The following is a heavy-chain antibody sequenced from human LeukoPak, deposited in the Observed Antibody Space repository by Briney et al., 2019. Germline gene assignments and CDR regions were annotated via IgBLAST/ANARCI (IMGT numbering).Heavy chain of an antibody. D-gene: IGHD2-21*01. J-gene: IGHJ4*02. CDR2: LSGYNGHT. CDR1: GYIFINYA. V-gene: IGHV1-18*01. CDR3: ARSTNGIDV. Sequence: ASVKVSCKASGYIFINYAIHWVRQAPGQRLEWMGWLSGYNGHTNYAQKVQGRVTMTTDTSTSTAYMELRSLRSDDTAVYYCARSTNGIDVWGQGTLVTVSS.